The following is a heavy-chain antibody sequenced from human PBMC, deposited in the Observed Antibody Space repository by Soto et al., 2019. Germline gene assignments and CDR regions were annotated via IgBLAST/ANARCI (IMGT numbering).Heavy chain of an antibody. J-gene: IGHJ4*02. CDR3: ARDYLSIKLSRSYFDF. CDR2: INPSGGSA. Sequence: QVQLVQSGAEVTRPGASVKVSCKASGYSFISHYIHWVRQAPGQGLEWMGFINPSGGSATLAQKFQGRVTMTRDTSTSTVYMELTVLRSEDAAVHYCARDYLSIKLSRSYFDFWGQGTLVTVSS. D-gene: IGHD3-10*01. V-gene: IGHV1-46*01. CDR1: GYSFISHY.